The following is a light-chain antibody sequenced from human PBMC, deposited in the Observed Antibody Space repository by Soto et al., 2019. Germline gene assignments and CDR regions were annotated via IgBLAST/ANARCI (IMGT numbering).Light chain of an antibody. CDR2: EVT. Sequence: QSALTQPASVSGSPGQSITISCTGTSSDFDFYNYVSWYQHHPGKAPKLLISEVTNRPSGVSYRFSGSKSGNTASLTISGLQTEVEADYYCSSYTTSSTPVLFGGGTKLTVL. CDR1: SSDFDFYNY. V-gene: IGLV2-14*01. J-gene: IGLJ2*01. CDR3: SSYTTSSTPVL.